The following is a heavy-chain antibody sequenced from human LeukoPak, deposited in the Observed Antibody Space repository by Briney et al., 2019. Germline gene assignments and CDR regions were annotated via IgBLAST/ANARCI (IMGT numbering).Heavy chain of an antibody. CDR2: IYYSGST. D-gene: IGHD1-1*01. Sequence: SETLSLTCNVSGGSISSYYWSWIRQPPGKGLEWIGYIYYSGSTNYNPSLKSRVTISVDTSKNQFSLKLSSVTAADTAVYYCARDPYNWNDKYAFDIWGQGTMVTVSS. J-gene: IGHJ3*02. V-gene: IGHV4-59*01. CDR1: GGSISSYY. CDR3: ARDPYNWNDKYAFDI.